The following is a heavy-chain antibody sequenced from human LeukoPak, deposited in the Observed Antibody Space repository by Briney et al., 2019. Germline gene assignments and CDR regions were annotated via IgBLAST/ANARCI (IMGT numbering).Heavy chain of an antibody. CDR1: GYICSSFS. D-gene: IGHD3-22*01. V-gene: IGHV3-21*01. Sequence: GVPLRLPCAPSGYICSSFSMLGLPHAPEKARECVSYICYWSNYIHHAHPVTGRLSIHRDDAGDSLYAQMSSLRAEDTAVYYCVRLKKNSDTSGYYYYYDFWGQGTLVTVPS. CDR2: ICYWSNYI. CDR3: VRLKKNSDTSGYYYYYDF. J-gene: IGHJ4*02.